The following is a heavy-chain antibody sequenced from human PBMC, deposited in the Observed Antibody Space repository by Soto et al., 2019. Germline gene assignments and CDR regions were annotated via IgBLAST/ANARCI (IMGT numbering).Heavy chain of an antibody. J-gene: IGHJ4*02. CDR3: SRDTPPTDY. V-gene: IGHV1-18*01. CDR1: GYTFTSYH. CDR2: ISAYNTNT. Sequence: QVQLVQSGAEVKKPGASVKVSCKTSGYTFTSYHISWVRQAPGQGLEWMGWISAYNTNTNYAQKFQGRITMTTDTLTSTAYMELRSLRSDDTAVYYCSRDTPPTDYWGQGTLVTVSS.